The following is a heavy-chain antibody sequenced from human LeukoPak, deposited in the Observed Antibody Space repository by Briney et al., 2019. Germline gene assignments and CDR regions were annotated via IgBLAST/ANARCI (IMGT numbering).Heavy chain of an antibody. Sequence: KTSETLSLTCTVSGGSISSGSYYWSWIRQPAGKGLERIGRIYTSGSTNYNPSLKSRVTVSVDTSKNQFSLKLSSVTAADTAVYYCARDWSCSGGSCYSGDWFDPWGQGTLVTVSS. J-gene: IGHJ5*02. D-gene: IGHD2-15*01. CDR3: ARDWSCSGGSCYSGDWFDP. V-gene: IGHV4-61*02. CDR1: GGSISSGSYY. CDR2: IYTSGST.